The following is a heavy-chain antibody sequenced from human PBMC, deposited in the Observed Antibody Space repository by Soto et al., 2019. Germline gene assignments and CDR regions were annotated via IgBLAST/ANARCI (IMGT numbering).Heavy chain of an antibody. CDR3: ARVAARYIYYGMDV. CDR1: GYTFTGYY. CDR2: INPNSGGT. D-gene: IGHD6-6*01. J-gene: IGHJ6*02. Sequence: ASVKVSCKASGYTFTGYYMHWVRQAPGQGLEWMGWINPNSGGTNYAQKFQGRVTMTRDTSISTAYMELSRLRSDDTAVYYCARVAARYIYYGMDVWGQGTPVALSS. V-gene: IGHV1-2*02.